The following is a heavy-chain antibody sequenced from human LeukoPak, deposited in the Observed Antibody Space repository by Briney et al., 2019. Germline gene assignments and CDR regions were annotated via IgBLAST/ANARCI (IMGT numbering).Heavy chain of an antibody. Sequence: SGTLSLTCAVSGGSISNSIWWRWVRRPPGKVLEWIGEIYHSGGTNYSPSLKSRVTMSVDKSKNQFSLRLTSVTAADTAVYYCARAKRIMITFGGVTDYYYYMDVWGKGTTVTVSS. V-gene: IGHV4-4*02. J-gene: IGHJ6*03. CDR1: GGSISNSIW. D-gene: IGHD3-16*01. CDR2: IYHSGGT. CDR3: ARAKRIMITFGGVTDYYYYMDV.